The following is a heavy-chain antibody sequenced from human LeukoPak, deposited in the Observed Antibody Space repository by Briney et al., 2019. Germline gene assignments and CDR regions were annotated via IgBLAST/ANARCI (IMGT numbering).Heavy chain of an antibody. CDR1: GFTFSSYA. D-gene: IGHD3-22*01. J-gene: IGHJ4*02. V-gene: IGHV3-23*01. CDR2: IIGSGDNT. Sequence: GGSLRLSCAASGFTFSSYAMSWVRQAPGKGLEWVSGIIGSGDNTYYADSVKGRFTISRDNSKNTLYVQVNSLGTEDTAAYYCAKGSYYDSSGSFYFDYWGQGTLVTVSS. CDR3: AKGSYYDSSGSFYFDY.